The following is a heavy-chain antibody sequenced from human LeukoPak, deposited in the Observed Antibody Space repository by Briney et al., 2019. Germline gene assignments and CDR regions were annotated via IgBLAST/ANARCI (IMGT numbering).Heavy chain of an antibody. J-gene: IGHJ6*03. CDR2: IKQDGSEK. V-gene: IGHV3-7*01. CDR3: ASRYCTGVNCFAASYMCMDV. Sequence: PGGSLRLSCAASGLTFSRYWMTWFRQAPGKGLEWVANIKQDGSEKYYVDSVKGRFTISRDNADRSLYLQMTSLRVQDTAVYFCASRYCTGVNCFAASYMCMDVWGKGTTVTVS. CDR1: GLTFSRYW. D-gene: IGHD2-8*02.